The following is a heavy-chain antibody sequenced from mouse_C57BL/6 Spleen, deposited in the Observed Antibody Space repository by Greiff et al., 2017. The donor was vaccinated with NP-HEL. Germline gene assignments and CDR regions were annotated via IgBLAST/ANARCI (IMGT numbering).Heavy chain of an antibody. CDR2: ISSGSSTI. CDR3: ANSYYYGSSYVAY. D-gene: IGHD1-1*01. V-gene: IGHV5-17*01. CDR1: GFTFSDYG. Sequence: EVQVVESGGGLVKPGGSLKLSCAASGFTFSDYGMHWVRQAPEKGLEWVAYISSGSSTIYYADTVKGRFTISRDNAKNTLFLQMTSLRSEDTAMYYCANSYYYGSSYVAYWGQGTLVTVSA. J-gene: IGHJ3*01.